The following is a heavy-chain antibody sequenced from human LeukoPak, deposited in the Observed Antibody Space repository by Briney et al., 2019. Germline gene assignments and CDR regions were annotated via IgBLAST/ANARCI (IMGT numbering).Heavy chain of an antibody. CDR2: INPSGDST. V-gene: IGHV1-46*01. CDR3: ARNAGDY. D-gene: IGHD2-8*01. Sequence: ASVTVSLKSSVYTFTSYYMHWVRQAPGQGLEWMGLINPSGDSTSYAQKFQGRVTMTRDTSTSTVYMELSSLRSEDMAVYYCARNAGDYWGQGSMVTVSS. J-gene: IGHJ4*02. CDR1: VYTFTSYY.